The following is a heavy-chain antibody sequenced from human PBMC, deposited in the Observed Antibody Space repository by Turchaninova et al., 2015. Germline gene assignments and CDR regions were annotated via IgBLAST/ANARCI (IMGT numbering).Heavy chain of an antibody. J-gene: IGHJ6*02. Sequence: VESGGGLVQPGGSLRLSCVASGFSFKGYWMSWVRQAPGKGMEWVANINQDGSQKNSVDSVKGRFTISRDNAENSLYLQMNSLRAEDTAVYYCGRNMDVWGQGTTVTVSS. CDR1: GFSFKGYW. CDR2: INQDGSQK. V-gene: IGHV3-7*03. CDR3: GRNMDV.